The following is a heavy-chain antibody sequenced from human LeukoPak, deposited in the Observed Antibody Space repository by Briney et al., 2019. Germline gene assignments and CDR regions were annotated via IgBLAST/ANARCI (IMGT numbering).Heavy chain of an antibody. D-gene: IGHD6-6*01. V-gene: IGHV1-2*06. Sequence: ASVKVSCQASGYTFTGYFMDWVRQAPGQGLEWMGRINPDTGGTNYAQKFQGRVTMTRDTSTSTAYMELRSLRSDDTAVYYCARDFGVAARHFDYWGQGTLVTVSS. CDR1: GYTFTGYF. CDR2: INPDTGGT. J-gene: IGHJ4*02. CDR3: ARDFGVAARHFDY.